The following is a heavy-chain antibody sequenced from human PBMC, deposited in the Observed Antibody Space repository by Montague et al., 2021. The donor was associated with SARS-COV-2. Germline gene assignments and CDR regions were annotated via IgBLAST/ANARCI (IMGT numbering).Heavy chain of an antibody. V-gene: IGHV4-31*03. CDR1: GGSISGDNYY. Sequence: TLSLTCTVSGGSISGDNYYWTWIRQHPGKGLEWIAYIYYTGSTYYNPSLQSRLRTSLDTSKNQFSLTLTSVTAADTAIYYCARNRGWGSRGAGYIHLWGRGTLVTVSS. J-gene: IGHJ2*01. CDR2: IYYTGST. D-gene: IGHD7-27*01. CDR3: ARNRGWGSRGAGYIHL.